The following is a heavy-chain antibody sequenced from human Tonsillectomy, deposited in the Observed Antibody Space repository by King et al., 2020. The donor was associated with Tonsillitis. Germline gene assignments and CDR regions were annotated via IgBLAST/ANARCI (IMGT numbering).Heavy chain of an antibody. Sequence: VQLVESGGGVVQPRRSLRLSCAASGFTFSSYGMHWVRQAPGKGLEWVAVISYDGSNKYYADSVKGRFTISRDNSKNTLYLQMNSLRAEDTAVYYCAKCQQLVRPRSPDSYGMDVWGQGTTVTVSS. D-gene: IGHD6-13*01. J-gene: IGHJ6*02. CDR3: AKCQQLVRPRSPDSYGMDV. CDR2: ISYDGSNK. CDR1: GFTFSSYG. V-gene: IGHV3-30*18.